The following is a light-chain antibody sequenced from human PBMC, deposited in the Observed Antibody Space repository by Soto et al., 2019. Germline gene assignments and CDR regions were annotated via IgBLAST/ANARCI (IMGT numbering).Light chain of an antibody. CDR2: DAS. Sequence: EIVLTQSPATLSLSPGERATLSCRASQSVSSYLAWYQQKPGQAPRLLIYDASSRATGIPARFSGSGSGTDFTLTISSLEPEDFAVYYCQLRSKWPPIPFGQGTRLEIK. CDR1: QSVSSY. CDR3: QLRSKWPPIP. J-gene: IGKJ5*01. V-gene: IGKV3-11*01.